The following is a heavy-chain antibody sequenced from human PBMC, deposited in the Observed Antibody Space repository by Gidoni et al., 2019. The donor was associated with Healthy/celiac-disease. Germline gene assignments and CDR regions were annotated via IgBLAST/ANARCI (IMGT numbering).Heavy chain of an antibody. D-gene: IGHD2-15*01. CDR1: GFTFSSYG. CDR3: AKVWGGGSWLYYYGMDV. CDR2: ISYDGSKK. V-gene: IGHV3-30*18. J-gene: IGHJ6*02. Sequence: QVQLVESGGGVVQPGRSLRLSCASSGFTFSSYGMHWVRQAPGKGLEWVAVISYDGSKKYYADSVKGRFTISRDNSKNTLYLQMNSLRAEDTAVYYCAKVWGGGSWLYYYGMDVWGQGTTVTVSS.